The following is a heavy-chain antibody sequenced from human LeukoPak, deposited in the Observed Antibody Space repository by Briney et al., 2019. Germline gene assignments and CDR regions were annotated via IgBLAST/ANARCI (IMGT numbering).Heavy chain of an antibody. CDR2: INPSGGST. V-gene: IGHV1-46*01. CDR3: ARDNSVGDTAWWFDP. CDR1: GYTFTSYY. J-gene: IGHJ5*02. D-gene: IGHD3-16*01. Sequence: ASVKVSCKASGYTFTSYYMHWVRQAPGQGLEWMGIINPSGGSTSYAQKFQGRVTMTRDMSTSTDYMELSSLRSEDTAVYYCARDNSVGDTAWWFDPWGQGALVTVSS.